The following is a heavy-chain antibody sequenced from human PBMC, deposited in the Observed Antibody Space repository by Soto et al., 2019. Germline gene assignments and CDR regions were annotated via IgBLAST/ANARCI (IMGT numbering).Heavy chain of an antibody. J-gene: IGHJ4*02. CDR3: ARAGFNYYFDY. Sequence: QVQVVESGGGVVQPGRSLRLSCAASGFTFSNYAMHWVRQAPGKGLEWVAVISYDGSNKYYADSVKGRLTISRDNSKNTVYRQLNSLRAEDTAVYFCARAGFNYYFDYWGLGTLVTDSS. CDR2: ISYDGSNK. V-gene: IGHV3-30-3*01. CDR1: GFTFSNYA.